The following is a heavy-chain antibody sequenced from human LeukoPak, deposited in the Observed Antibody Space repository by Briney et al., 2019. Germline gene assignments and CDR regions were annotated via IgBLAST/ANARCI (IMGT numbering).Heavy chain of an antibody. CDR3: ARVTGYCSSTSCTPFDY. V-gene: IGHV3-21*01. Sequence: GGSLRLSCAASGFTFGLYTMNWVRQAPEKGLEWVSSIVSGSTYMYYADSVKGRFTISRDNAKKSLYPQMNSLRAEDTAVYYCARVTGYCSSTSCTPFDYWGQGTLVTVSS. D-gene: IGHD2-2*01. CDR2: IVSGSTYM. CDR1: GFTFGLYT. J-gene: IGHJ4*02.